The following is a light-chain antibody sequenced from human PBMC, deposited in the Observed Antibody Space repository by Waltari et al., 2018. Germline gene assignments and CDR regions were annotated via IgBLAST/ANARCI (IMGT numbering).Light chain of an antibody. CDR1: QSIANKY. J-gene: IGKJ4*01. CDR2: GAS. Sequence: DIVLTQSPGTLSLSPGDRATLSCRASQSIANKYVTWYRQRPGQPPSLLIFGASTRASGVPDRFSGSGFGTEFTLTISRLEPEDFAVYYCQQYGTSVTFGGGTKLEIK. V-gene: IGKV3-20*01. CDR3: QQYGTSVT.